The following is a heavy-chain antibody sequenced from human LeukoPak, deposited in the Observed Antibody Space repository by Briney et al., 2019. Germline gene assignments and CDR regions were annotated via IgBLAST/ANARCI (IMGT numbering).Heavy chain of an antibody. V-gene: IGHV3-23*01. CDR1: GFTFSRYG. Sequence: GGSLRLSCAASGFTFSRYGMSWVRDSPGEGLEWVSAICGSGGSTYYADSVKGRFTISRDNSKNTLYLQINSLRAEDTAVYYCAKDHLPGIVVADRDYWGQGTLVTVSS. J-gene: IGHJ4*02. D-gene: IGHD6-19*01. CDR2: ICGSGGST. CDR3: AKDHLPGIVVADRDY.